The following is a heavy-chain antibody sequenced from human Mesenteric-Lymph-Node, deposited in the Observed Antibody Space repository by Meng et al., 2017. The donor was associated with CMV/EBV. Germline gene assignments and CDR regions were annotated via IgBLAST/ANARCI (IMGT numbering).Heavy chain of an antibody. CDR2: IIPNSGGT. D-gene: IGHD2-2*01. Sequence: SVNVSCKASGYTFTGYYMHWVRQAPGQGLEWMGRIIPNSGGTNYAPKLQGRVTMTSDTYISTAYMEPSRLGSDDAAEYYCAKGGFVVIPADDNWIDPWGQGTMVTVSS. V-gene: IGHV1-2*02. CDR3: AKGGFVVIPADDNWIDP. J-gene: IGHJ5*01. CDR1: GYTFTGYY.